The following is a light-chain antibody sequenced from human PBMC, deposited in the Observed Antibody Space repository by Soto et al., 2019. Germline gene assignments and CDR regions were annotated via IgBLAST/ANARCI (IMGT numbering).Light chain of an antibody. CDR3: QHYDGSPRT. CDR2: VVF. Sequence: ETVLTQSPATVCLSPGERATLSCPTIQGVRGDYLAWYHQKPGQAPRRLIYVVFSRATGIPDRFSGSGSGTDFTLTISGLEPEDSAVYYCQHYDGSPRTFGEGTKLEI. CDR1: QGVRGDY. J-gene: IGKJ2*01. V-gene: IGKV3-20*01.